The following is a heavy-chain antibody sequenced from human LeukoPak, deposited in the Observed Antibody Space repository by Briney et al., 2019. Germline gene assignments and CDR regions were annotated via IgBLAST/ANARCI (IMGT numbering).Heavy chain of an antibody. J-gene: IGHJ4*02. CDR3: AREYYDILTGYYRFDY. Sequence: PSETLSLTCTVSGGSISSYYWSWIRQPPGKGLEWIGYIYYSGSTNYNPSLKSRVTISVDTSKNQSSLKLSPVTAADTAVYYCAREYYDILTGYYRFDYWGQGTLVTVSS. CDR2: IYYSGST. D-gene: IGHD3-9*01. V-gene: IGHV4-59*01. CDR1: GGSISSYY.